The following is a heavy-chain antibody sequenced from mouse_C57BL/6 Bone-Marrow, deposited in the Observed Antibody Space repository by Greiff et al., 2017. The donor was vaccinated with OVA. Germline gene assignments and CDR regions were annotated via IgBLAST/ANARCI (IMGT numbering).Heavy chain of an antibody. J-gene: IGHJ4*01. Sequence: QVQLKQPGAELVKPGASVKLSCKASGYTFTSYWMHWVKQRPGQGLEWIGMIHPNSGSTNYNEKFKSKATLTVDKSSSTAYMQLSSLTSEDSAVYYCAREGSNYPLAMDYWGQGTSVTVSS. CDR1: GYTFTSYW. V-gene: IGHV1-64*01. CDR2: IHPNSGST. D-gene: IGHD2-5*01. CDR3: AREGSNYPLAMDY.